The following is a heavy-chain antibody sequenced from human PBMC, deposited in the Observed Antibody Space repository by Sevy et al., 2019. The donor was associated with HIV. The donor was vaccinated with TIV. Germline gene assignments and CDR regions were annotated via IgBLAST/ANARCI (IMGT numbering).Heavy chain of an antibody. V-gene: IGHV4-59*01. Sequence: SETLSLTCTVSGGSISSYFWSWIRQPPGKGLEWIGNIYFTGTTHYQPSLKSRVTMSLDTSKSQFSLKLSSVTAADTAVYYCAREESNYPRVMNKWGQGTLVTVST. CDR1: GGSISSYF. CDR3: AREESNYPRVMNK. J-gene: IGHJ4*02. CDR2: IYFTGTT. D-gene: IGHD2-21*01.